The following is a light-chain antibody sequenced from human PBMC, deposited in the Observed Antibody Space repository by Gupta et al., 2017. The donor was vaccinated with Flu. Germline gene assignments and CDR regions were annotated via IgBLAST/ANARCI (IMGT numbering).Light chain of an antibody. CDR2: EVS. CDR3: SSYTSSSIVV. V-gene: IGLV2-14*01. CDR1: SSDVGGYNY. Sequence: QSALPQPASVSGSPEQSITISCTGTSSDVGGYNYVSWYQQHPGKAPKLMIYEVSNRPSGVSNRFSGSKSGNTASLTISELQAEDEADYYCSSYTSSSIVVFGGGTKLTVL. J-gene: IGLJ2*01.